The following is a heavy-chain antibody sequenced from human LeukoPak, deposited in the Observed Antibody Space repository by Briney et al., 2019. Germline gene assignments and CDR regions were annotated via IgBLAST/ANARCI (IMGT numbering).Heavy chain of an antibody. CDR3: ARSLPYGGNPGTDGYFQH. Sequence: SETLSLTCNVSGGSISSSSYYWGWVRQPPGKGLEWIGSMFYGGTTYYNPSLKSRVTISVDTSKNQFSLRLSSVTAADTAVYYCARSLPYGGNPGTDGYFQHWGQGTLVTVSS. J-gene: IGHJ1*01. CDR2: MFYGGTT. CDR1: GGSISSSSYY. V-gene: IGHV4-39*01. D-gene: IGHD4-23*01.